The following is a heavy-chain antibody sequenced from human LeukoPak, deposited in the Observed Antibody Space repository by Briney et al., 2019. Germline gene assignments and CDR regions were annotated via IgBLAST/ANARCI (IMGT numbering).Heavy chain of an antibody. D-gene: IGHD1-7*01. CDR3: ARVGITGTKGWFDP. V-gene: IGHV3-30*04. CDR2: ISYDGSNK. CDR1: GFTFSSYA. J-gene: IGHJ5*02. Sequence: PGGSLRLSCAASGFTFSSYAMHWVRQAPGKGLEWVAVISYDGSNKCYADSVKGRFTISRDNSKNTLYLQMNSLRAEDTAVYYCARVGITGTKGWFDPWGQGTLVTVSS.